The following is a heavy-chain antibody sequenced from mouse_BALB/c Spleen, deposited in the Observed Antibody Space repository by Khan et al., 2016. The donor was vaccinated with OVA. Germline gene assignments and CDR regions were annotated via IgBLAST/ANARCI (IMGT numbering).Heavy chain of an antibody. CDR3: ARDAGRY. CDR2: INPKNGIT. V-gene: IGHV1-18*01. D-gene: IGHD3-3*01. CDR1: GYTFIEYT. J-gene: IGHJ4*01. Sequence: VQLQQSGPELVKPGASVKISCKTSGYTFIEYTLHWVKQSHGKSLEWIGVINPKNGITSYNQKFKGKATLTVDKSSSTAYMEFRSLTSEDSAVYYWARDAGRYWGQGTSVTVSS.